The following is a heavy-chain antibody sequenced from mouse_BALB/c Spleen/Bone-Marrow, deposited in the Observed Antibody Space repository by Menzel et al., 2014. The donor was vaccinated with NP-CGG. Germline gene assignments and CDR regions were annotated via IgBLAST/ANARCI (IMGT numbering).Heavy chain of an antibody. V-gene: IGHV3-1*02. Sequence: DVKLQESGPDLVKPSQSLSLTCTVTGYSITSGYGWHWIRQFPGNKLQWMGYIHYSGYTDYNPSLKSRISITRDTSKNQFFLQLNSVTTEDTGTYYCTRETTVVADFDYWGQGTTLAVPS. CDR3: TRETTVVADFDY. J-gene: IGHJ2*01. CDR1: GYSITSGYG. CDR2: IHYSGYT. D-gene: IGHD1-1*01.